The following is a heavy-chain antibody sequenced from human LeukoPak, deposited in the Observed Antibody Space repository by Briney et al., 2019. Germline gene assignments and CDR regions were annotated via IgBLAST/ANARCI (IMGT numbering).Heavy chain of an antibody. CDR2: INAYSGAT. V-gene: IGHV1-2*02. Sequence: GASVKVSCKASGDTXTGYFLHWVRQAPGQGLEWMGNINAYSGATNYAQNFQGRVTMTRDTSISTAYMELNSLRSDDTAVYYCAREDESGWRRFDYWGQGTLVTVSS. CDR1: GDTXTGYF. D-gene: IGHD6-19*01. CDR3: AREDESGWRRFDY. J-gene: IGHJ4*02.